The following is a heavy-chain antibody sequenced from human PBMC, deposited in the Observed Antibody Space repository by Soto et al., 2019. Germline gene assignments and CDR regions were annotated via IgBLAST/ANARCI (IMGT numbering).Heavy chain of an antibody. CDR2: ISAYNDNT. J-gene: IGHJ5*02. CDR3: ARDLYGSDFGH. Sequence: ASVKVSSEASGYTFTSYGISGVRQAQGQGLEGMGWISAYNDNTNYAQKLQGRVTMTTDTSTGPAYMERRGLRSEDTAVYYCARDLYGSDFGHWGQGTLVTVSS. V-gene: IGHV1-18*01. CDR1: GYTFTSYG. D-gene: IGHD2-21*01.